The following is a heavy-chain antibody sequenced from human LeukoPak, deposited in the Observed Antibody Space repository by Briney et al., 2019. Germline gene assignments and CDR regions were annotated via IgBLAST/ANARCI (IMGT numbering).Heavy chain of an antibody. CDR3: ARGGASSKFFDA. CDR1: GVSISNYC. V-gene: IGHV4-59*01. Sequence: PSETLSLTCSVSGVSISNYCWSWIRQPPGKGLEWIAFIYYDGTTNYNPSLKSRATISVDTSKNQYSLNLISVTPADTAVYYCARGGASSKFFDAWGQGTLVTVSS. D-gene: IGHD6-6*01. J-gene: IGHJ4*02. CDR2: IYYDGTT.